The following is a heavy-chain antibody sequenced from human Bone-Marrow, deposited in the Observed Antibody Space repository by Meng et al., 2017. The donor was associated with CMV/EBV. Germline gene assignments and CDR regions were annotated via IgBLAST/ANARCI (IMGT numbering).Heavy chain of an antibody. Sequence: MNWGRQAPGKGLEWVGRIKSKADGGTADYAAPVKGRFTISRDDSKNALYLRMISLKSEDTAVYYCTTDINYYDSSGLGGYWGRGTLVTVSS. CDR2: IKSKADGGTA. CDR3: TTDINYYDSSGLGGY. V-gene: IGHV3-15*01. J-gene: IGHJ4*02. D-gene: IGHD3-22*01.